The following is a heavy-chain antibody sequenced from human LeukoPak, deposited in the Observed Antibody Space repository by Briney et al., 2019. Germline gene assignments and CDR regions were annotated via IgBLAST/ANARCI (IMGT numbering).Heavy chain of an antibody. CDR2: IYYSGST. CDR1: GGSISRYY. CDR3: ARDGVLGGLFVWDY. V-gene: IGHV4-59*01. D-gene: IGHD3-16*01. Sequence: ASETLSLTCTVSGGSISRYYWSWLRQPPGKGLDWIGYIYYSGSTNYNPSLKSRVTISVDTSKNQFSLKLSSVTAAYTAVYYCARDGVLGGLFVWDYWGQGTLVTVSS. J-gene: IGHJ4*02.